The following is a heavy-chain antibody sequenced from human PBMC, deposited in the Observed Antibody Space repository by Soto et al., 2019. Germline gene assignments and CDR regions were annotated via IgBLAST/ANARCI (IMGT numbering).Heavy chain of an antibody. Sequence: QVQLVQSGAEVKKPGASVKVSCKASGYTFTSYAMHWVRQAPGQRLEWRGWINAGNGNTKYSQKFQGRVPITRDTSASTAYRELSSLRSEDTAVYYCARGPGGPDGPGDYWGQGTLVTVSS. CDR3: ARGPGGPDGPGDY. CDR2: INAGNGNT. J-gene: IGHJ4*02. CDR1: GYTFTSYA. V-gene: IGHV1-3*01. D-gene: IGHD2-15*01.